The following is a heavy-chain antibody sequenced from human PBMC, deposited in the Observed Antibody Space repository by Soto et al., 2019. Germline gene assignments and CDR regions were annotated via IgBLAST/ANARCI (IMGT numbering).Heavy chain of an antibody. CDR1: GGSISSYY. CDR2: IYYSGST. CDR3: ARGDRLRTYGGNGQYYFDY. V-gene: IGHV4-59*12. J-gene: IGHJ4*02. Sequence: SETLSLTCTVSGGSISSYYWSWIRQPPGKGLEWIGYIYYSGSTNYNPSLKSRVTISVDTSKNQFSLKLSSVTAADTAVYYCARGDRLRTYGGNGQYYFDYWGQGTLVTVSS. D-gene: IGHD4-17*01.